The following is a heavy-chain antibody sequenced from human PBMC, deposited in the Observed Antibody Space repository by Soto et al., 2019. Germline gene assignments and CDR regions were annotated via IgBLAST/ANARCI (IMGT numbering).Heavy chain of an antibody. CDR3: ARDNGERRAYNWNDADDY. V-gene: IGHV4-59*01. CDR1: GGSISSYY. CDR2: IYYSGST. D-gene: IGHD1-20*01. J-gene: IGHJ4*02. Sequence: SETLSLTCTVSGGSISSYYWSWIRQPPGKGLEWIGYIYYSGSTNYNPSLKSRVTISVDTSKNQFSLKLSSVTAADTAVYYCARDNGERRAYNWNDADDYWGQGTLVTVSS.